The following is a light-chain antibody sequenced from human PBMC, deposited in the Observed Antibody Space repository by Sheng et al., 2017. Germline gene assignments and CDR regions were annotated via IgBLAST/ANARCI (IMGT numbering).Light chain of an antibody. CDR1: QSVYSN. Sequence: EIVMTQSPATLSVSPGERATLSCRASQSVYSNLAWYQQKPGQAPRLLIYGASTRATGIPARFSGSGSGTEFTLTISSLQSEDFAIYYCQQYNNWPPRTFGQGTKVE. CDR2: GAS. CDR3: QQYNNWPPRT. J-gene: IGKJ1*01. V-gene: IGKV3-15*01.